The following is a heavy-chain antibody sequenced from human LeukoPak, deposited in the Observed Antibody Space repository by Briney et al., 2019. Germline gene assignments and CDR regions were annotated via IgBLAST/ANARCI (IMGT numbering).Heavy chain of an antibody. J-gene: IGHJ4*02. CDR1: GVSITTANW. D-gene: IGHD5-24*01. V-gene: IGHV4-4*02. CDR2: IYHRGST. Sequence: SGTLSLTCGVSGVSITTANWWTWVRQTPGKGLEWIGEIYHRGSTNYNPSLKSRIVMSVDKSRKEFSLEVTSVTAADTAVYYCATGATWLQLRFFDYWGQGALVTVSS. CDR3: ATGATWLQLRFFDY.